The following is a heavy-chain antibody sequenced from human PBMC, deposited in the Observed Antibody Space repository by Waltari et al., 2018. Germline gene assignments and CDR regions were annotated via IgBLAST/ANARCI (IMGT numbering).Heavy chain of an antibody. Sequence: QVQLVQSGAEVKKPGASVKVSCKASGYKFTGYYIQWVRQAPGQGLEWVGRINPNSGGTNSAQKFQGRDTMTSDTSISTAVMELSRLRSGDTAVYYCAGGKYGSVVIGDYWGQGTLVTVSS. V-gene: IGHV1-2*06. CDR3: AGGKYGSVVIGDY. CDR2: INPNSGGT. D-gene: IGHD3-22*01. J-gene: IGHJ4*02. CDR1: GYKFTGYY.